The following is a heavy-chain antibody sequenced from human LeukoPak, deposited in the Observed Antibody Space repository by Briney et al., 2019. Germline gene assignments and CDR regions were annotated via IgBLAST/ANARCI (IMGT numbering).Heavy chain of an antibody. CDR3: AKDRDYYDSSGYFDY. V-gene: IGHV3-9*01. CDR1: GFTFDDYA. Sequence: GGSLRLSCAASGFTFDDYAMHWVRQAPGKGLEWVSGISWNSGSIGYADSVKGRFTISRDNAKNSLYLQMNSLRAEDTALHYCAKDRDYYDSSGYFDYWGQGTLVTVSS. D-gene: IGHD3-22*01. J-gene: IGHJ4*02. CDR2: ISWNSGSI.